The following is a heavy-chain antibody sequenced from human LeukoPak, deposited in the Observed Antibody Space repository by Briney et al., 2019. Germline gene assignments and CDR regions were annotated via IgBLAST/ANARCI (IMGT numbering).Heavy chain of an antibody. J-gene: IGHJ4*02. D-gene: IGHD5-24*01. CDR3: ASGRWLPGSLDN. CDR2: IKQDGSEK. V-gene: IGHV3-7*02. Sequence: GGSLRLSCAASGFTFSSYWMNWVRRAPGKGLEWVANIKQDGSEKYYVDSVKGRFTISRYNAKNSLYLQMNSLRAEDTAVYYCASGRWLPGSLDNWGQGTLVTVSS. CDR1: GFTFSSYW.